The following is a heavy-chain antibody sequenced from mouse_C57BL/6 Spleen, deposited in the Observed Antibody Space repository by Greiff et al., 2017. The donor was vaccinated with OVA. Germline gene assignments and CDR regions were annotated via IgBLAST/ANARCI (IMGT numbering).Heavy chain of an antibody. CDR3: AREGVVATPFDY. V-gene: IGHV1-55*01. Sequence: QVQLQQPGAELVKPGASVKMSCKASGYTFTSYWITWVKQRPGQGLEWIGDIYPGSGSTNYNEKFKSKATLTVDTSSSTAYMQLSSLTSEDSAVYYCAREGVVATPFDYWGQGTTLTVSS. CDR2: IYPGSGST. J-gene: IGHJ2*01. D-gene: IGHD1-1*01. CDR1: GYTFTSYW.